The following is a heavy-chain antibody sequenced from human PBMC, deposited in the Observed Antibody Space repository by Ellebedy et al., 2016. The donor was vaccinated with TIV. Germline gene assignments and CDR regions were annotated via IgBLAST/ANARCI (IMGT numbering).Heavy chain of an antibody. CDR3: ARDHKGLFDY. CDR1: GFTFNSYW. CDR2: VNQDESVK. V-gene: IGHV3-7*03. Sequence: GESLKISCVASGFTFNSYWIAWVRQAPGKGLEWVANVNQDESVKFYLDSVEGRFTISRDNAQNSLFLQMNSLRAEDTAVYYCARDHKGLFDYWGQGTPVTVSS. J-gene: IGHJ4*02.